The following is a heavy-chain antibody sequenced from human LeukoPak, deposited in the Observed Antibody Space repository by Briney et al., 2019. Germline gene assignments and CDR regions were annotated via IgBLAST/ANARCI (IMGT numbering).Heavy chain of an antibody. D-gene: IGHD4-17*01. V-gene: IGHV3-30*18. CDR1: GFTFSSYG. CDR3: AKPVTNYYYYYMDV. Sequence: PGGSLRLSCAASGFTFSSYGIHWVRQAPDKGLELVAVISYDGTNKYYADSVKGRFTISRDNSKNTLYLQMNSLRAEDTAVYYCAKPVTNYYYYYMDVWGKGTTVTVSS. CDR2: ISYDGTNK. J-gene: IGHJ6*03.